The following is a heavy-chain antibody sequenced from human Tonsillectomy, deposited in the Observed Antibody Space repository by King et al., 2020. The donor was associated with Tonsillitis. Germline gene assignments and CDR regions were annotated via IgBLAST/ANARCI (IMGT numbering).Heavy chain of an antibody. V-gene: IGHV2-5*02. CDR2: IYWDDDK. D-gene: IGHD3-10*01. CDR1: GFSLSTSGVG. CDR3: AHSRIKEFNF. J-gene: IGHJ4*02. Sequence: VTLKESGPTLVKPTQTLTLMCNFSGFSLSTSGVGVGWIRQPPGKALEWLALIYWDDDKLYSPSLKTRLTIMKDTSKNQVVLTLTNMDPVDTATYYCAHSRIKEFNFWGQGTPVTVSS.